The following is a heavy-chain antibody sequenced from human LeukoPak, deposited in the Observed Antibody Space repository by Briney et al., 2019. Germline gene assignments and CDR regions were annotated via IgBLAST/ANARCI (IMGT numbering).Heavy chain of an antibody. J-gene: IGHJ4*02. D-gene: IGHD3-22*01. Sequence: RGSLRLSYAASGFTFNSYWMHWVRPAPGRGLTWVSRINTDGSSTSYADSVTGRFTISRDNAKNTLYLQMNSLRAEDTAVYYCARGYYDSSGYYYFDYWGQGTLVTVSS. CDR2: INTDGSST. CDR1: GFTFNSYW. V-gene: IGHV3-74*01. CDR3: ARGYYDSSGYYYFDY.